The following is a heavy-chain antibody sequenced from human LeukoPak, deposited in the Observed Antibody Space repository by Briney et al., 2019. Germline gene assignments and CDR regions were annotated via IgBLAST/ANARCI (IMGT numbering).Heavy chain of an antibody. CDR1: GGSISSYY. CDR2: IHTSGNT. D-gene: IGHD6-6*01. CDR3: AREGSATARPFVSNDY. V-gene: IGHV4-4*07. Sequence: SETLSLTCTVSGGSISSYYWSWIRQPAGKGLEWIGRIHTSGNTDYNPSLKSRVTMSVDTSKNQFSLKVRSVTAAVTAVYYCAREGSATARPFVSNDYWGQGTLVTVSS. J-gene: IGHJ4*02.